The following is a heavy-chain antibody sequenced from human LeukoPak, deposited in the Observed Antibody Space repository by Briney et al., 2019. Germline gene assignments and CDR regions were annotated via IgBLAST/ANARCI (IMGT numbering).Heavy chain of an antibody. D-gene: IGHD6-19*01. Sequence: SETLSLTCTVSGGSISSSSYYWGWIRRPPGKGLEWIGSIYYSGSTYYNPSLKSRVTISVDTSKNQFSLKLSSVTAADTAVYYCASGYSGYSSGWYEVYWGQGTLVTVSS. V-gene: IGHV4-39*01. CDR2: IYYSGST. J-gene: IGHJ4*02. CDR1: GGSISSSSYY. CDR3: ASGYSGYSSGWYEVY.